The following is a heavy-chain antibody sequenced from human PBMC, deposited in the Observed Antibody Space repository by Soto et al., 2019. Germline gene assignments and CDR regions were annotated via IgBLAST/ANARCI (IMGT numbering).Heavy chain of an antibody. V-gene: IGHV3-30*18. D-gene: IGHD5-12*01. CDR3: AKDSRASGSDDSFDF. Sequence: VQLVESGGSVVQRGGSLRLSCAASGLAFSAFGMLWVRQTPGKGLELVAFISSHGDKRYYGDSVQGRFTVSRDDSKNTLYLEMTSLRPEDTAVYYCAKDSRASGSDDSFDFWGQGTPVTVSS. CDR1: GLAFSAFG. CDR2: ISSHGDKR. J-gene: IGHJ4*02.